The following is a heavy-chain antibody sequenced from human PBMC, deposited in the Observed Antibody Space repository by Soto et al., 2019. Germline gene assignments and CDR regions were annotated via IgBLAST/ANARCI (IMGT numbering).Heavy chain of an antibody. CDR2: LYSASIA. CDR1: GGSISISNFY. D-gene: IGHD1-26*01. J-gene: IGHJ6*04. V-gene: IGHV4-39*01. Sequence: PSETLYLTCSVSGGSISISNFYWGWVRQSPGRGLEWIGSLYSASIAYYNPSLKSRVSISGDTSQNQSSLKLDSVTAADTAVYYCARPSPRSGRYFSGMDAWGKGTSVTVPS. CDR3: ARPSPRSGRYFSGMDA.